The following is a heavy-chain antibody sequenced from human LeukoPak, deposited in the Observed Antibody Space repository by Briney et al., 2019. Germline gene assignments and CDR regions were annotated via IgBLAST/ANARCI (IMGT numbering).Heavy chain of an antibody. CDR3: AVGSCSGGSCYSDPRDDY. J-gene: IGHJ4*02. V-gene: IGHV4-34*01. D-gene: IGHD2-15*01. Sequence: PSETLSLTCAVYGGSFRGYYWSWIRQPPRKGLEWIGEINHRGFTNYNPSLNSRVTISVDTSKNQFSLKLSSVTAADTAIYYCAVGSCSGGSCYSDPRDDYWGQGTLVTVSS. CDR2: INHRGFT. CDR1: GGSFRGYY.